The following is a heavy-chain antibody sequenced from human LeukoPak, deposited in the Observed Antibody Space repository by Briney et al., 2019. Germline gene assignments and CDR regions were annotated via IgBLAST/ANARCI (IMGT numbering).Heavy chain of an antibody. CDR1: GYTFTSYY. V-gene: IGHV1-46*01. Sequence: ASVKVSCKASGYTFTSYYMHWVRQAPGQGLEWMEIINPSGGSTNYAQKFQGRVTMTRDMSTSTVYMELSSLRSEDTAVYYCARDEGCSSTSCLFDYWGQGTLVTVSS. CDR3: ARDEGCSSTSCLFDY. CDR2: INPSGGST. D-gene: IGHD2-2*01. J-gene: IGHJ4*02.